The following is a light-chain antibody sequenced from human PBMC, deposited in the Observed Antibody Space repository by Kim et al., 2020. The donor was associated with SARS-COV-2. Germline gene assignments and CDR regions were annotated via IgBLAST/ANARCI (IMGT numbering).Light chain of an antibody. CDR1: ESLYNDN. CDR2: AAS. Sequence: PGERATLPCRAGESLYNDNFAWYQQEPGPAPRLLRYAASRRATGIPSRVSGSGSGAGFTLTITRLAPGDFAVYYWQQYGTAVYAFGQGTKVE. J-gene: IGKJ2*01. V-gene: IGKV3-20*01. CDR3: QQYGTAVYA.